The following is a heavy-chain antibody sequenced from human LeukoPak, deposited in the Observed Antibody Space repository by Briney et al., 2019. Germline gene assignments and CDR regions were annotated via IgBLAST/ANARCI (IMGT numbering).Heavy chain of an antibody. V-gene: IGHV4-59*02. Sequence: SETLSLTCTVSGGSATDSYWSWIRQPPGKGLEWIGYIYYRGSTNYNPSLKSRVTMSVDTSKNQFSLKLTSVTAADTAVYYCARVSGSSSWLSYFDYWGQGTLVTVSS. CDR3: ARVSGSSSWLSYFDY. D-gene: IGHD6-13*01. CDR2: IYYRGST. J-gene: IGHJ4*02. CDR1: GGSATDSY.